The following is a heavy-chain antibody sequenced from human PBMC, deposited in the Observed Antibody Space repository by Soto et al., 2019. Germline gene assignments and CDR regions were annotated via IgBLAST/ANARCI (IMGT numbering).Heavy chain of an antibody. CDR2: IYYSGFT. Sequence: QVQLQESGPGLVKPSQTLSLTCTVSGGSISSGDYYWSWIRQPPGKGLEWIGYIYYSGFTYYNPSLNSRLTMSVDTSKNQFSLKLSSVIAADTAVYYCARSDNYVRFYHWGQGTLVTVSS. V-gene: IGHV4-30-4*01. D-gene: IGHD4-4*01. CDR1: GGSISSGDYY. J-gene: IGHJ4*02. CDR3: ARSDNYVRFYH.